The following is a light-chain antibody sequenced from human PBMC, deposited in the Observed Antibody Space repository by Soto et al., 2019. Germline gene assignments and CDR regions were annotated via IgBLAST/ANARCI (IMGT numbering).Light chain of an antibody. CDR3: QQYNNCPPLT. J-gene: IGKJ4*01. Sequence: EIVMTQSPATLSVSPGERATLSCRASQSVSSNLAWYQQKPGQAPRLLIYGASTRATGIPARFSGSGSGTEFTLTITSLQSEDCAVYYCQQYNNCPPLTFGGGTKVEIK. CDR2: GAS. V-gene: IGKV3-15*01. CDR1: QSVSSN.